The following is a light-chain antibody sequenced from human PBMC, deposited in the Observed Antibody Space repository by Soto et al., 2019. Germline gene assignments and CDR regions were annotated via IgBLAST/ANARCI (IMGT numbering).Light chain of an antibody. CDR3: QNYKMYSPWT. J-gene: IGKJ1*01. Sequence: DIQLTHSPSTVLAYLGDSVTITCSASQSITTWLAWYQQRPGEAPKLLIYDVSSLQSGVPSRFSGSGSGTEFTLTISSLQPDDFATYYCQNYKMYSPWTVGKGNKVDIK. CDR1: QSITTW. CDR2: DVS. V-gene: IGKV1-5*01.